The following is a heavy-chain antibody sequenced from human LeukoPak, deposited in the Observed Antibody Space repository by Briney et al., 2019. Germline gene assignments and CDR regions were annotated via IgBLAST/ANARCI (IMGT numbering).Heavy chain of an antibody. CDR3: ASSIFGWFDP. J-gene: IGHJ5*02. Sequence: SETLSLTCTVSGGSISSYYWSWIRQPPGKGLEWIGYIYYSGSTNYKPSLKSRVTISVDTSKNQFSLKLSSVTAADTAVYYCASSIFGWFDPWGQGTLVTVSS. V-gene: IGHV4-59*12. CDR2: IYYSGST. CDR1: GGSISSYY. D-gene: IGHD3-3*02.